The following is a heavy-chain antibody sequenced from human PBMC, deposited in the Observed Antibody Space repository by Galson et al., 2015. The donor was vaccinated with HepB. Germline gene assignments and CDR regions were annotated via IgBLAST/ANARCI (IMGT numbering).Heavy chain of an antibody. CDR3: AKGGTDKSLDY. J-gene: IGHJ4*02. V-gene: IGHV3-30*04. D-gene: IGHD3-16*01. Sequence: SLRLSCAASGFNFSDSPLHWVRQAPGKGLEWVAMISDEGMNKYYADSVRGRFTISRSNSKETLFLQMNTMRTVDTAVYYCAKGGTDKSLDYWGQGTLVAVSS. CDR2: ISDEGMNK. CDR1: GFNFSDSP.